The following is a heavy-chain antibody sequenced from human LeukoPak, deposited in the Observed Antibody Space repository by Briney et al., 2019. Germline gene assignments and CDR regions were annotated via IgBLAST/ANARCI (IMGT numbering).Heavy chain of an antibody. V-gene: IGHV3-23*01. CDR3: AKMAAFDY. CDR2: ISRSGDST. CDR1: GFTFSSYA. Sequence: GGSLRLSCAASGFTFSSYAMSGVRQAPGKGLEWVSTISRSGDSTYYADSVKGRFTISRDNSKNTLYLQMNSLRAEDTAIYYCAKMAAFDYWGQGTLVTVSS. D-gene: IGHD5-24*01. J-gene: IGHJ4*02.